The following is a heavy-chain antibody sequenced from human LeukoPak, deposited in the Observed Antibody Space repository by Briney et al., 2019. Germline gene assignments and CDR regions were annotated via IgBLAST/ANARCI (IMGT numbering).Heavy chain of an antibody. D-gene: IGHD3-3*01. V-gene: IGHV1-8*03. CDR3: ARAAAPYYDFWSGSAGDAFDI. CDR1: GYTFTSYD. CDR2: MNPNSGNT. Sequence: ASVKVSCKASGYTFTSYDINWVRQATGQGLEWMGWMNPNSGNTGYAQKFQGRVTITRNTSTSTAYMELSSLRSEDTAVYYCARAAAPYYDFWSGSAGDAFDIWGQGTMVTVSS. J-gene: IGHJ3*02.